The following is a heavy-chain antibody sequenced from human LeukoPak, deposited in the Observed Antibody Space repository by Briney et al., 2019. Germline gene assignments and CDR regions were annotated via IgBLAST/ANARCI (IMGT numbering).Heavy chain of an antibody. CDR1: GGSISSYY. CDR3: ALLYCSGGSCYLDY. V-gene: IGHV4-59*01. J-gene: IGHJ4*02. D-gene: IGHD2-15*01. CDR2: IYYSGST. Sequence: PSETLSLTCTVSGGSISSYYWSWIRQPPGKGLEWIGYIYYSGSTNYNPSLKSRVTISVDTSKNQFSLKLSSVTAADTAVYYCALLYCSGGSCYLDYWGQGTLVTVSS.